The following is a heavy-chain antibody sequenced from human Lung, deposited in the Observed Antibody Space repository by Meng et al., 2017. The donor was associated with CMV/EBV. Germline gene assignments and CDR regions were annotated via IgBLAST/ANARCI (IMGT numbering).Heavy chain of an antibody. Sequence: GESLKISCLGSGFDFSTYSMNWFRQAPGKGPEWVSSISSSSSYIYYADSVKGRFTVSRNNANDSLYLQMNSLRAEDTGVYYCARDRQNSNYGSTDYWGQGNXV. J-gene: IGHJ4*02. CDR2: ISSSSSYI. CDR1: GFDFSTYS. V-gene: IGHV3-21*06. D-gene: IGHD4-11*01. CDR3: ARDRQNSNYGSTDY.